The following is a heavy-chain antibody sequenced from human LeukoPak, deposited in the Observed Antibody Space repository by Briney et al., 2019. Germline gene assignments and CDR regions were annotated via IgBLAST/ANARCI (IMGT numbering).Heavy chain of an antibody. J-gene: IGHJ4*02. V-gene: IGHV3-13*01. D-gene: IGHD6-19*01. Sequence: GSLRLSCAASGFTFSSYDMHWVRQATGKGLEWVSAIGTAGDTYYPGSVKGRFTFSRENAKNSLYLQMNSLRAGDTAVYYCARGGSGWSFDYWGQGTLVTVSS. CDR3: ARGGSGWSFDY. CDR2: IGTAGDT. CDR1: GFTFSSYD.